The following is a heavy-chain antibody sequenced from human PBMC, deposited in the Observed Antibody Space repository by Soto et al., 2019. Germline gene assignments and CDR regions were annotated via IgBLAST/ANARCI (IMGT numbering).Heavy chain of an antibody. V-gene: IGHV3-33*01. Sequence: GGSLRLSCAASGFTFSRYGMHWVRQAPGKGLEWVALIWSHGKAQVYVDSVKGRFTISRDNSKNTLYLQMDSLRDEDTAVYYCARYDDYEANAFDLWGQGTLVTVYS. D-gene: IGHD4-17*01. CDR3: ARYDDYEANAFDL. CDR2: IWSHGKAQ. CDR1: GFTFSRYG. J-gene: IGHJ4*02.